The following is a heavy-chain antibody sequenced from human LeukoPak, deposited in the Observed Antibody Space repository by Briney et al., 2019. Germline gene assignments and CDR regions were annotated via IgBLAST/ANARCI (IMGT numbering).Heavy chain of an antibody. CDR2: VSGSGDRM. D-gene: IGHD6-13*01. J-gene: IGHJ4*02. V-gene: IGHV3-23*01. Sequence: GGSVRLSCAASGFTSSSYALNWVRQAPGKGLEWVATVSGSGDRMYHAGSVKGRFTISRDNSKNTIYLQMSSLRAEDTALYYCAKAAAAPGFDFWGQGTLVTVSS. CDR1: GFTSSSYA. CDR3: AKAAAAPGFDF.